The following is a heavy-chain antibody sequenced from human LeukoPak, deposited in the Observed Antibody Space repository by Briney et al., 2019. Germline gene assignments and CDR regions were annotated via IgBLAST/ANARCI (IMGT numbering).Heavy chain of an antibody. CDR1: GYTFTSYG. CDR3: ARDRVVVATITGNFDY. CDR2: ISAYNGNT. D-gene: IGHD5-12*01. Sequence: ASVKVSCKASGYTFTSYGISWVRQAPGQGLEWMGWISAYNGNTNYAQKLQGRVTMTTDTSTSTAYMELRSLRSDDTAVYYCARDRVVVATITGNFDYWGQGTLVAVSS. J-gene: IGHJ4*02. V-gene: IGHV1-18*01.